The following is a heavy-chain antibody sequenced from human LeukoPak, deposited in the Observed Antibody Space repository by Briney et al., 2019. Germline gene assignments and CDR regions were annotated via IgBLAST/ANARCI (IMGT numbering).Heavy chain of an antibody. CDR3: TRSRFTWGLREIDASDI. D-gene: IGHD4-17*01. CDR2: SRRKAYGGTA. CDR1: GFTFGDYT. Sequence: GGSLRLYCIASGFTFGDYTMSWVRQAPGKGLEWVGFSRRKAYGGTAEYAASVKGRFHISRDESTSITYLQMNSLKTEDTAVYYCTRSRFTWGLREIDASDIWGQGTLVTVSS. V-gene: IGHV3-49*04. J-gene: IGHJ3*02.